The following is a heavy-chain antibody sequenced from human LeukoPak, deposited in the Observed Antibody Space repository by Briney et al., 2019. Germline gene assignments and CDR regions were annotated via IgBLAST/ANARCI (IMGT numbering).Heavy chain of an antibody. V-gene: IGHV4-61*02. D-gene: IGHD2-21*02. CDR2: IYTSGST. CDR3: ARWWICGGDCYFFDY. Sequence: SETLSLTCTVSGGSISSGSYYWSWIRQPAGKGLEWIGRIYTSGSTNYNPSLKSRVTISVDTSKNQFSLKLSSVTAADTAVYYCARWWICGGDCYFFDYWGQGTLVTVSS. CDR1: GGSISSGSYY. J-gene: IGHJ4*02.